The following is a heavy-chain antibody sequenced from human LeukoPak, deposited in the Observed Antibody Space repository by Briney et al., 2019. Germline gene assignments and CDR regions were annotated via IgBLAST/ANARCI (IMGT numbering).Heavy chain of an antibody. Sequence: PGGSLRLSCEASGFKFDEYVMHWVRQGPGKGLEWVSGISWDSDSFNYAASVKGRFTISRDNTKNSLYLQMTSLRTEDTAMYYCAKTSYPGGYFYENSGYYDLWGQGTLVTVSS. D-gene: IGHD3-22*01. CDR2: ISWDSDSF. V-gene: IGHV3-9*01. CDR1: GFKFDEYV. J-gene: IGHJ4*01. CDR3: AKTSYPGGYFYENSGYYDL.